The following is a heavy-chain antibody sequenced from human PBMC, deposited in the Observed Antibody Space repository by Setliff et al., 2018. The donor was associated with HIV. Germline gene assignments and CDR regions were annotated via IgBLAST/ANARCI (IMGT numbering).Heavy chain of an antibody. Sequence: PGGSPRLSCAASGFTFSAHGMHWVRQAPGKGLEWVTFINYDDNYEYYADSVKGRFTISRDNSKSTVDLQMTSLTAEDTAVYYCVKDGDYNNDYPGVLGSWGRGTLVTVSS. D-gene: IGHD3-16*01. CDR3: VKDGDYNNDYPGVLGS. J-gene: IGHJ4*02. CDR1: GFTFSAHG. CDR2: INYDDNYE. V-gene: IGHV3-30*02.